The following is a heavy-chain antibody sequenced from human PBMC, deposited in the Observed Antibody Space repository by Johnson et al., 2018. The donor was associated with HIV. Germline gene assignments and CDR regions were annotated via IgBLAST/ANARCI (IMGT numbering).Heavy chain of an antibody. CDR3: ARERIGYSSSGDAFDI. D-gene: IGHD6-13*01. J-gene: IGHJ3*02. CDR1: GFTFSSYW. Sequence: VQVVESGGGLVQPGGSLRLSCAASGFTFSSYWMHWVRQAPGKGLVWVSRINNDGRSTTYADSVKGRFTISRDNAKNTLYLQINSLRAEDTAVYYCARERIGYSSSGDAFDIWGQGTMVTVSS. V-gene: IGHV3-74*01. CDR2: INNDGRST.